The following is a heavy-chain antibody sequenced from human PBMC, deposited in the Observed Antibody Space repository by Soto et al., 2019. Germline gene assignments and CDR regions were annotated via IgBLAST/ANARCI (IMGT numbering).Heavy chain of an antibody. V-gene: IGHV3-30*18. Sequence: GGSLRLSCAASGFTFSSYGMHWVRQAPGKGLEWVAVISYDGSNKYYADSVKGRFTISRDNSKNTLYLQMNSLRAEDTAVYYCAKDLSRGYDSSGVMDVWGQGTTVTVSS. CDR1: GFTFSSYG. D-gene: IGHD3-22*01. CDR3: AKDLSRGYDSSGVMDV. CDR2: ISYDGSNK. J-gene: IGHJ6*02.